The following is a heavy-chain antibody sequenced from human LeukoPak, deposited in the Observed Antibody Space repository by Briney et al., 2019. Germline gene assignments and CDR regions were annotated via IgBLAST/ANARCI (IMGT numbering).Heavy chain of an antibody. CDR2: INPNSGGT. CDR1: GYTFTGYY. D-gene: IGHD3-10*01. J-gene: IGHJ6*03. V-gene: IGHV1-2*02. Sequence: RASVKVSCKASGYTFTGYYMHWVRQAPGQGLEWMGWINPNSGGTNYAQKFQGRVTMTRDTSITTAYMELSRLRSDDAAVYYCAGGGPMVRGAITYYYYYYMDVWGKGTTVTISS. CDR3: AGGGPMVRGAITYYYYYYMDV.